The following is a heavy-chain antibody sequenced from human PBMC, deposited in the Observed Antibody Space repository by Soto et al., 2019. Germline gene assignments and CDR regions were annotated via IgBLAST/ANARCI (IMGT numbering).Heavy chain of an antibody. D-gene: IGHD6-19*01. J-gene: IGHJ6*02. CDR3: ATLGRPYIAVAYCYYGMDV. Sequence: GESLKISCKGSGYSFTSYWISWVRQMPGKGLEWMGRIDPSDSYTNYSPSFQGHVTISADKSISTAYLQWSSLKASDTAMYYCATLGRPYIAVAYCYYGMDVWGQGTTVTVSS. V-gene: IGHV5-10-1*01. CDR1: GYSFTSYW. CDR2: IDPSDSYT.